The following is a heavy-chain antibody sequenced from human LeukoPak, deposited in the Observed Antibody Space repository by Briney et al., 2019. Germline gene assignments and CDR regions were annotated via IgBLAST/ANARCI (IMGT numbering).Heavy chain of an antibody. CDR2: ISSSGSTI. Sequence: KTGGPLRLSCAASGFTFSDYYMSWIRQAPGKGLEWVSYISSSGSTIYYADSVKGRFTISRDNAKNSLYLQMNSLRAEDTALYYCARVRGGLVPTAMGLDYWGQGTLVTVSS. V-gene: IGHV3-11*04. J-gene: IGHJ4*02. D-gene: IGHD2-2*01. CDR1: GFTFSDYY. CDR3: ARVRGGLVPTAMGLDY.